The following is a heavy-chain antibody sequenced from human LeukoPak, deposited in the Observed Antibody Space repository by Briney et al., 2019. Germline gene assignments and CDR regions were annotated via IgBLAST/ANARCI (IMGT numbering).Heavy chain of an antibody. CDR3: ARLVGATHNAFDI. V-gene: IGHV1-69*06. CDR2: IIPIFGTA. D-gene: IGHD1-26*01. Sequence: ASVKVSCKASGGTFSSYAISWVRQAPGQGLEWMGGIIPIFGTANYAQKFQGRVTITADKSTSTAYMELSSLRSEDTAVYYCARLVGATHNAFDIWGQGTMVTVSS. J-gene: IGHJ3*02. CDR1: GGTFSSYA.